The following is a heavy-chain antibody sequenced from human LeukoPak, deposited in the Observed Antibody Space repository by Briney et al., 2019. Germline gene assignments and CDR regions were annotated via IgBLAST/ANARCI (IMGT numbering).Heavy chain of an antibody. J-gene: IGHJ6*03. CDR3: ASSYYYYMDV. Sequence: SETPSLTCTVSGGSISSSSYYWGWIRQPPGKGLEWIGSIYSSGSTTYNPSLKSRVTMSLDTSNNQVSLRLSSVTAADTAVYYCASSYYYYMDVWGKGTMVTVS. V-gene: IGHV4-39*07. CDR2: IYSSGST. CDR1: GGSISSSSYY.